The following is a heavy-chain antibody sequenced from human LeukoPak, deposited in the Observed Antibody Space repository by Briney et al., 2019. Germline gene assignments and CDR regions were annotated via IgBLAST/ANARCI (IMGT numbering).Heavy chain of an antibody. J-gene: IGHJ5*02. D-gene: IGHD2-15*01. V-gene: IGHV1-8*01. CDR1: GYTFTSYD. Sequence: ASVKVSCKASGYTFTSYDINWVRQATGQGLEWMGWMNPNSGNTGYAQKFQGGVTMTRNTSISTAYMELSSLRSEDTAVYYCARGGYCSGGSCYSEYNWFDPWGQGTLVTVSS. CDR2: MNPNSGNT. CDR3: ARGGYCSGGSCYSEYNWFDP.